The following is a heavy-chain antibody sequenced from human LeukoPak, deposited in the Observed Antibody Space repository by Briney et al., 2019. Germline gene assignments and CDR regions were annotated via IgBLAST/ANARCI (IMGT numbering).Heavy chain of an antibody. CDR1: GFIFDDYA. CDR2: ISWNSNTI. V-gene: IGHV3-9*01. J-gene: IGHJ4*02. CDR3: AKRKGPLKGFDY. Sequence: GGSLRLSCAASGFIFDDYAMHWVRQAPGQGLEWVSGISWNSNTIAYADSVKGRFTISRDNAKNSLYLQMNSLRAEDTALYYCAKRKGPLKGFDYWGQGTLVTVSS.